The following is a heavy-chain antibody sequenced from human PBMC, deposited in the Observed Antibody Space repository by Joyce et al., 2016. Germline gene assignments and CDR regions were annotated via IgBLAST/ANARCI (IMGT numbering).Heavy chain of an antibody. CDR2: IKSKANGEKT. D-gene: IGHD3-16*01. CDR3: GGWRI. Sequence: EVQLVESGGGLVEPGGSLRLSCAASGFPFSNAWMTWIRQAPGKGLEWGGFIKSKANGEKTGYGEPVKGRFTISRDDSKSIVYLQMNSLKSDDTAVYYCGGWRIWGQGTLVTVSS. J-gene: IGHJ4*02. V-gene: IGHV3-15*01. CDR1: GFPFSNAW.